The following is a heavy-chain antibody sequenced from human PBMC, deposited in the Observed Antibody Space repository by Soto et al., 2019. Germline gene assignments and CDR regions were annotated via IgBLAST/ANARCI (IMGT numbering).Heavy chain of an antibody. J-gene: IGHJ5*02. CDR1: GSSISSGGYY. CDR3: ARMLSIVVVPAGRGSWFDP. Sequence: SKTLSLTCTFSGSSISSGGYYWSWFRKHPGKALECIGYIYCSGSTYYNPSLKSRVTISVDTSKNQFSLKLSSVTAADTAVYYCARMLSIVVVPAGRGSWFDPWGQGTLVTVSS. CDR2: IYCSGST. V-gene: IGHV4-31*03. D-gene: IGHD2-2*01.